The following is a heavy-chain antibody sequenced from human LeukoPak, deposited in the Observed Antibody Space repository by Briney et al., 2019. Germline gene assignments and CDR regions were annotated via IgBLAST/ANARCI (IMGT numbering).Heavy chain of an antibody. V-gene: IGHV3-23*01. D-gene: IGHD3-10*01. J-gene: IGHJ4*02. CDR1: GFTFSRYA. Sequence: GGSLRLSCAASGFTFSRYAMSGVRQAPGKGLERVSAISGSGGSTYYADSVKGRFTISRDNAKNTPYLQMNSLRAEDTAVYYCAKDRALMAQGVIPVWGQGTLVTVSS. CDR3: AKDRALMAQGVIPV. CDR2: ISGSGGST.